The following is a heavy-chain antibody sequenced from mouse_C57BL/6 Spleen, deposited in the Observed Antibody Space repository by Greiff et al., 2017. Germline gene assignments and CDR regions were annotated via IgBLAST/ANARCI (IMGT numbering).Heavy chain of an antibody. D-gene: IGHD4-1*02. Sequence: DVKLQESGGGLVKPGGSLKLSCAASGFTFSSYAMSWVRQTPEKRLEWVATISDGGSYTYYPDNVKGRFTISRDNAKNNLYLQMSHLKSEDTAMYDCARGGGNWDVFAYWGQGTLVTVSA. CDR2: ISDGGSYT. J-gene: IGHJ3*01. CDR3: ARGGGNWDVFAY. V-gene: IGHV5-4*03. CDR1: GFTFSSYA.